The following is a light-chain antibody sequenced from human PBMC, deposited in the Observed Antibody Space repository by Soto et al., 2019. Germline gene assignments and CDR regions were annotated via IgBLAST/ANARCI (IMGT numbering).Light chain of an antibody. CDR3: QQYYTTPPT. J-gene: IGKJ4*01. CDR1: QSVLYSPNNKNY. CDR2: WAS. V-gene: IGKV4-1*01. Sequence: DIVMTQSPESLAVSLGQRATINCKSSQSVLYSPNNKNYLAWYQQKPGQPPKLLIYWASTRESGVPDRFSGSGSGTDFTLTISSLQAEDVAVYYCQQYYTTPPTFGGGTKVQIK.